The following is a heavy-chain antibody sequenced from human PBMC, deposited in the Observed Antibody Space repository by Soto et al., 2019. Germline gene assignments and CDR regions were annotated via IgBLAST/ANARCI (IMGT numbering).Heavy chain of an antibody. D-gene: IGHD6-13*01. Sequence: GSLRLSCAASGFTFSSYAMSWVRQAPGKGLEWVSAISGSGGSTYYADSVKGRFTISRDNSKNTLYLQMNSLRAEDTAVYYCAKAFYSSSWYRYFDYWGQGTLVTVSS. CDR1: GFTFSSYA. CDR2: ISGSGGST. V-gene: IGHV3-23*01. CDR3: AKAFYSSSWYRYFDY. J-gene: IGHJ4*02.